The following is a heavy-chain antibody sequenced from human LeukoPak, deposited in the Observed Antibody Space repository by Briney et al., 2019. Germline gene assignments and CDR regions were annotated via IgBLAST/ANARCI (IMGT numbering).Heavy chain of an antibody. Sequence: SETLSLTCTVSGGSISSYYWIWVRQPAGKGLEWIGRICTSGSTNYNPSLQSRVTMSVDTSKNQFSLNLSSVTAADTAVYYCARVISSWWFDPWGQGTLVTVSS. CDR1: GGSISSYY. J-gene: IGHJ5*02. CDR3: ARVISSWWFDP. CDR2: ICTSGST. D-gene: IGHD6-13*01. V-gene: IGHV4-4*07.